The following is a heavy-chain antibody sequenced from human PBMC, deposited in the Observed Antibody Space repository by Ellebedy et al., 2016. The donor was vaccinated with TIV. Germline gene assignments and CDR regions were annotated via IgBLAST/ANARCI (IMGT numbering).Heavy chain of an antibody. J-gene: IGHJ4*02. CDR2: ISGRSGST. V-gene: IGHV3-23*01. CDR1: GFTLSSYA. D-gene: IGHD6-19*01. CDR3: ANINAVDVDY. Sequence: GESLKISCAASGFTLSSYAMNWVRQAPGKGLKWVSSISGRSGSTYYADSVKGRFTISRDSSKNTLYLQMNSLRAEDTAVYYCANINAVDVDYWGQGTLVTVSS.